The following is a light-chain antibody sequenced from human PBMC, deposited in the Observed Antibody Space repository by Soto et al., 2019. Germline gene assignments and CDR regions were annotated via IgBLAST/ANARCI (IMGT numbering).Light chain of an antibody. Sequence: EVALTQSPGTVSLSSGERATLSCRASQSVINSYLAWYQQKPGQAPRLLLYGAYNRATGIPDRFSGSGSGTDFTLTISRLEPEDFAVYYCQPYGSSRTFGQGTKVDNK. CDR2: GAY. J-gene: IGKJ1*01. CDR3: QPYGSSRT. CDR1: QSVINSY. V-gene: IGKV3-20*01.